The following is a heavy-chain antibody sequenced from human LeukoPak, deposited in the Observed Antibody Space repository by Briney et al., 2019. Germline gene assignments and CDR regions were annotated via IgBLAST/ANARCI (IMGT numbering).Heavy chain of an antibody. D-gene: IGHD2-8*01. CDR2: INHSGST. Sequence: PSETLSLTCAVYGGSFSGYYWSWIRQPPGKGLEWIGEINHSGSTNYNPSLKSRVTISVDTSKNQFSLKLSSVTAADTAVYYCARGPYCTNGVCYGRYSVKSWFDPWGQGTLVTVSS. CDR1: GGSFSGYY. J-gene: IGHJ5*02. V-gene: IGHV4-34*01. CDR3: ARGPYCTNGVCYGRYSVKSWFDP.